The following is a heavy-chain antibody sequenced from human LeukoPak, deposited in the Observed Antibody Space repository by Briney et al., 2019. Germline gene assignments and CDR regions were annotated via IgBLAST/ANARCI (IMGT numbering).Heavy chain of an antibody. CDR2: IRYDGSNK. D-gene: IGHD3-22*01. Sequence: PGGSLRLSCAASGFTFSSYSMNWIRQAPGKGLEWVAFIRYDGSNKFYADSVKGRFTVSRDNSKNTLYLQMNSLRPEDTAVYYCAKDAAFDYYDSSGYPQYWGQGTLVTVSS. CDR3: AKDAAFDYYDSSGYPQY. V-gene: IGHV3-30*02. CDR1: GFTFSSYS. J-gene: IGHJ4*02.